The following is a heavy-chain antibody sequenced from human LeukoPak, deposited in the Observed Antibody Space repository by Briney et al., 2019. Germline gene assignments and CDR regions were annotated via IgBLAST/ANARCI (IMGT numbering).Heavy chain of an antibody. CDR1: GGSISSSSYY. Sequence: SETLSLTCTVSGGSISSSSYYWGWIRQPPGKGLEWIGSIYYSGSTYYNPSLKSRVTISVDTSKNQFSLKLSSVTAADTAVYYCAREGYSSFLYYYYMDVWGKGTTVTVSS. CDR2: IYYSGST. J-gene: IGHJ6*03. V-gene: IGHV4-39*07. D-gene: IGHD6-13*01. CDR3: AREGYSSFLYYYYMDV.